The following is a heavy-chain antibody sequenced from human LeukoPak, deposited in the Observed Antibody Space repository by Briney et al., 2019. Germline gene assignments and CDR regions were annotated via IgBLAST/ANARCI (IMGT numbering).Heavy chain of an antibody. CDR1: GFTFSSYG. J-gene: IGHJ4*02. CDR3: AKSTWFDYFDY. Sequence: PGGSLRLSCAASGFTFSSYGMSWVRQAPGKGLEWVSAISGRGGRTYYADSVKGRFTISRDNSENTLYLQMNRLRADDTAIYYCAKSTWFDYFDYWGQGTLVTVSS. D-gene: IGHD3-9*01. CDR2: ISGRGGRT. V-gene: IGHV3-23*01.